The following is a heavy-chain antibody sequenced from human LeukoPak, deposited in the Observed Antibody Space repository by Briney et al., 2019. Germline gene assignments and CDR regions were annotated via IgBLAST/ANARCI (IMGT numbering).Heavy chain of an antibody. J-gene: IGHJ4*02. Sequence: GGSLRLSWAAAGFTFSSYAMHWVRQAPGKGLEWVAVISYDGSNKYYADSVKGRFTISRDNSKNTLYLQMNSLIAADTAVYYCARDFWGYCSSTSCSSFDYWGQGTLVTVSS. CDR3: ARDFWGYCSSTSCSSFDY. D-gene: IGHD2-2*01. CDR2: ISYDGSNK. CDR1: GFTFSSYA. V-gene: IGHV3-30-3*01.